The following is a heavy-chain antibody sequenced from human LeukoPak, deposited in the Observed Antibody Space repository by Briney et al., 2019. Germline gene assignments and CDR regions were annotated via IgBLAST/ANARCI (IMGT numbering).Heavy chain of an antibody. CDR3: ARQGGGTGSGRGFDI. D-gene: IGHD6-19*01. V-gene: IGHV1-2*02. J-gene: IGHJ3*02. CDR2: INPNSGGT. Sequence: ASVKVSCKASGYTFTGYHMHWVRQAPGQGLEWMTWINPNSGGTDYAQKFQGRVTMTRDTPTAYMELTRLTSDDTAMYYCARQGGGTGSGRGFDIWGQGTMVTVSS. CDR1: GYTFTGYH.